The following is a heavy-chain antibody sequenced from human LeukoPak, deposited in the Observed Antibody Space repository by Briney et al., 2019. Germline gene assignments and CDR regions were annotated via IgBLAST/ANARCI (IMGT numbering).Heavy chain of an antibody. CDR1: GYTLTELS. V-gene: IGHV1-46*01. CDR2: VNPSGGST. Sequence: ASVKVSCKVSGYTLTELSMHWVRQAPGQGLEWMGIVNPSGGSTSYTQRFQDRVTMTRDTSTTSVYMELSSLRSEDTAVYYCARGCSGGSCYLIDYWGQGTLVTVSS. D-gene: IGHD2-15*01. CDR3: ARGCSGGSCYLIDY. J-gene: IGHJ4*02.